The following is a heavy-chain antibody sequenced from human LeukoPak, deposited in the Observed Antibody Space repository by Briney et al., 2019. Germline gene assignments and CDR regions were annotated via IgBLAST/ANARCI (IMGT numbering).Heavy chain of an antibody. CDR3: ARDQNSSGYSYSYYFDY. CDR1: GFTFSNYV. J-gene: IGHJ4*02. Sequence: GGSLRLSCAASGFTFSNYVMSWVRQAPGKGLEWVSAISGSGGSTYYADSVKGRFTISRDNSKNTLYLQMNSLRAEDTAVYYCARDQNSSGYSYSYYFDYWGQGTLVTVSS. D-gene: IGHD3-22*01. V-gene: IGHV3-23*01. CDR2: ISGSGGST.